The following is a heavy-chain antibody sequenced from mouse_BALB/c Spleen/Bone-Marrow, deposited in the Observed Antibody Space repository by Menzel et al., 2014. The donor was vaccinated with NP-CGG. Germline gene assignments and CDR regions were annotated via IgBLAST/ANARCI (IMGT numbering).Heavy chain of an antibody. CDR3: ARDDYYAMDY. V-gene: IGHV7-3*02. CDR2: IRNKANGYTT. Sequence: DVQLVESGGGLVQPGGSLILSCATSGFTFTDYYMSWVRQPPGKALEWLGFIRNKANGYTTEYSASVKGRFTISRDNSQSILYLQMNTLRAEDSATYYCARDDYYAMDYWGQGTSVTVSS. CDR1: GFTFTDYY. J-gene: IGHJ4*01.